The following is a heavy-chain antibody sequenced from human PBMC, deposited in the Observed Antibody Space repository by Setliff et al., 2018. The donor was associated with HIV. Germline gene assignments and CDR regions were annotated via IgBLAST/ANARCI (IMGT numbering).Heavy chain of an antibody. Sequence: PSETLSLTCTVSGASFSDYYWSWIRQSPGKGLEWIGEINHSGSTNYNLSLKSRLTMSVDTSKNQLSLNLGSLTAADTAVYYCARGNPDFDILTGYWSHYFDYWGQGRLVTVSS. CDR3: ARGNPDFDILTGYWSHYFDY. J-gene: IGHJ4*02. D-gene: IGHD3-9*01. V-gene: IGHV4-34*01. CDR1: GASFSDYY. CDR2: INHSGST.